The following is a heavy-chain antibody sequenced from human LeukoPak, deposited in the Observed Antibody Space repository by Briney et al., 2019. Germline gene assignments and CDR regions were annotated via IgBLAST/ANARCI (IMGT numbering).Heavy chain of an antibody. V-gene: IGHV4-30-4*07. J-gene: IGHJ4*02. D-gene: IGHD2-8*02. CDR1: GASINSGGYS. Sequence: PSETLSLTCAVSGASINSGGYSWSWIRQPPGKGLEWIGYIYDSGSTYYSPSLKSRVFISLDTSKNRFSVELTSVTAADTAIYYCATYRQVLLPFESWGQGTLVTVSS. CDR2: IYDSGST. CDR3: ATYRQVLLPFES.